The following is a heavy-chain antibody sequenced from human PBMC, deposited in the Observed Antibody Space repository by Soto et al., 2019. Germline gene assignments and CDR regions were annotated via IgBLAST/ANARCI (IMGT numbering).Heavy chain of an antibody. V-gene: IGHV1-69*13. D-gene: IGHD3-3*01. CDR3: ARGGVDYDFWSGPNYFDY. CDR2: IIPIFGTA. J-gene: IGHJ4*02. Sequence: SVKVSCKASGGTFSSYAISWVRQAPGKGLEWMGGIIPIFGTANYAQKFQGRVTITADESTSTAYMELSSLRSEDTAVYYCARGGVDYDFWSGPNYFDYWGQGTLVTGSS. CDR1: GGTFSSYA.